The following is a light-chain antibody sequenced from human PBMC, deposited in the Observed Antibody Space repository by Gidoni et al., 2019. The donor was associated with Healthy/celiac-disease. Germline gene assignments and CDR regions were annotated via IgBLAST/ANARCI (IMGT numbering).Light chain of an antibody. CDR1: QSISSD. V-gene: IGKV1-39*01. CDR2: AAS. CDR3: QQNYSNPPT. Sequence: IQMTQSPSSLSASVGDRVTITCRASQSISSDLNWYQQKTGKAPKLLIYAASSLQSGVPSRFSGSGSGTEFTLTISSLQPEDFATYYCQQNYSNPPTFGQGTKVEIK. J-gene: IGKJ1*01.